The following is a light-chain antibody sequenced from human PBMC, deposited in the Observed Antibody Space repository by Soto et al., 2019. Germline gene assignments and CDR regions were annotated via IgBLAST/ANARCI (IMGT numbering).Light chain of an antibody. Sequence: EIVLTQSPGTLSLSPGERATLSCRASQSVSSSYLAWYQQQPGQAPRLLIYDASSRATGIPDRFSGSGSGTDFTLPISRLEPEDFAVYYCQQYGNSPSYTFGQGTKLDIK. CDR3: QQYGNSPSYT. V-gene: IGKV3-20*01. CDR2: DAS. CDR1: QSVSSSY. J-gene: IGKJ2*01.